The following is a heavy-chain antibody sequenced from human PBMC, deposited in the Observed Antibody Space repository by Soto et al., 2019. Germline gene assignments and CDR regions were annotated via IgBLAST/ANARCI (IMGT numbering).Heavy chain of an antibody. D-gene: IGHD3-22*01. Sequence: SETLSLTCAVYGGSFSGYYWSWIRQPPGKGLEWIGEINHSGSTNYNPSLKSRVTISVDTSKNQFSLKLSSVTAADTAVYYCARGRPAHYYYDSSGYNFAYWGQGTLVTVSS. CDR3: ARGRPAHYYYDSSGYNFAY. CDR1: GGSFSGYY. CDR2: INHSGST. J-gene: IGHJ4*02. V-gene: IGHV4-34*01.